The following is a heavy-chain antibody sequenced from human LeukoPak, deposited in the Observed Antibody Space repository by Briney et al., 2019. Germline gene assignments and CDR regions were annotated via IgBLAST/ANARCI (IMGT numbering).Heavy chain of an antibody. D-gene: IGHD2-2*01. Sequence: GESLKISCKGSGYSFTSYWIGWVRQMPGKGLEWMGIIYPGDSDTRYSPSFQGQVTISADKSISTAYLQWSSLKASDTAMYYCARHPYCSSTSCYEDYYYGMDVWGQGTTVTVSS. CDR3: ARHPYCSSTSCYEDYYYGMDV. CDR2: IYPGDSDT. V-gene: IGHV5-51*01. J-gene: IGHJ6*02. CDR1: GYSFTSYW.